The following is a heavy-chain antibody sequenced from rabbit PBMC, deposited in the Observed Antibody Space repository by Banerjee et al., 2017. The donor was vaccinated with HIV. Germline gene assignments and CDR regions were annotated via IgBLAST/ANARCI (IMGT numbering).Heavy chain of an antibody. V-gene: IGHV1S40*01. CDR3: ARRYTCVYSGYACALNL. CDR2: IYAGSDSA. CDR1: GFTISSSYY. D-gene: IGHD6-1*01. Sequence: QSLEESGGDLVQPEGSLALTCKASGFTISSSYYMCWVRQAPGKGLEWIGCIYAGSDSAYYATWAKGRFTISKTSSTTVTLQMTSLTAADTATYFCARRYTCVYSGYACALNLWGPGTLVTVS. J-gene: IGHJ4*01.